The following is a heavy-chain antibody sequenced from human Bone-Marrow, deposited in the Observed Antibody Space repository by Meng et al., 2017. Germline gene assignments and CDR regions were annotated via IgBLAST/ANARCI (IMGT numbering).Heavy chain of an antibody. CDR2: IYYGGST. Sequence: GSLRLSCTVSGGSISSSSYYWGWVRQPPGKGLEWIGDIYYGGSTYYNPSLKSRVTMSVDTSKNQFSLKLSSVTAADTAVYYCARILIAATGKFDYWGQGTLVTVSS. J-gene: IGHJ4*02. CDR3: ARILIAATGKFDY. CDR1: GGSISSSSYY. V-gene: IGHV4-39*07. D-gene: IGHD6-13*01.